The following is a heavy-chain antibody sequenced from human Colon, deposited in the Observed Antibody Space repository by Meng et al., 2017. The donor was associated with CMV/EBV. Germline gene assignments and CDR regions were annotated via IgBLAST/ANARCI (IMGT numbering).Heavy chain of an antibody. V-gene: IGHV1-2*02. CDR2: INPNSGGT. J-gene: IGHJ5*02. CDR3: ARDWLGFKVWFGP. Sequence: CEASAYTVTDYYIRWVRQAPGQGLEWMGWINPNSGGTNYAQKFEGRVTMTRDTSISTAYMEMRRLTSDDTAVYYCARDWLGFKVWFGPWGQGTLVTVSS. CDR1: AYTVTDYY. D-gene: IGHD3-3*01.